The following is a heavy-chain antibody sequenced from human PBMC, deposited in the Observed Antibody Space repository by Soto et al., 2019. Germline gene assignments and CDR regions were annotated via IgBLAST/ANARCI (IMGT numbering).Heavy chain of an antibody. V-gene: IGHV3-33*01. J-gene: IGHJ4*02. D-gene: IGHD3-22*01. CDR2: IWYDGSNK. Sequence: QVQLVESGGGVVQPGRSLRLSCAASGFTFSSYGMHWVRQAPGKGLEWVAVIWYDGSNKYYADSVKGRFTISRDNSKNTLYLQMNSLRAEDTAVYYCARDPSSGQIDYWGQGTLDTVSS. CDR1: GFTFSSYG. CDR3: ARDPSSGQIDY.